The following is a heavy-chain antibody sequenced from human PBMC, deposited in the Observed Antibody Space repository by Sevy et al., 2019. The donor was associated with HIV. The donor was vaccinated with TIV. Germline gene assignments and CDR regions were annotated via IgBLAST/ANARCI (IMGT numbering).Heavy chain of an antibody. CDR1: GGSISSYY. V-gene: IGHV3-66*02. CDR3: VSLFLSYRSGWSYFDY. D-gene: IGHD6-19*01. J-gene: IGHJ4*02. Sequence: ETLSLTCTVSGGSISSYYWSWIRQPPGKGLEWVSVIFSSGSTYYADSAKGRFTISRDNSKNTVDLQMNSVRAEDTAVYYCVSLFLSYRSGWSYFDYWGQGTLVTVSS. CDR2: IFSSGST.